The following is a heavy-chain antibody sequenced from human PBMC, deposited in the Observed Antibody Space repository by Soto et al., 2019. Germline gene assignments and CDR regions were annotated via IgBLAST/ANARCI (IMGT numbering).Heavy chain of an antibody. CDR1: GGSVSSGTYY. D-gene: IGHD1-7*01. CDR3: AMAGNYRYFDA. Sequence: QVQLQESGPGLVTPSETLSLTCTVSGGSVSSGTYYWSWIRQPPGKGLEWIGYISSRGSTNYNPSLKSRVTISVDTSKNQFSLKLTSVTAADTAVYYCAMAGNYRYFDAWCQGTLVTVSS. V-gene: IGHV4-61*01. J-gene: IGHJ4*02. CDR2: ISSRGST.